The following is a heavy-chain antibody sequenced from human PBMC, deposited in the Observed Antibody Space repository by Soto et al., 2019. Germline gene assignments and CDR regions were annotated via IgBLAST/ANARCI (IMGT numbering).Heavy chain of an antibody. J-gene: IGHJ4*02. CDR3: AKNGGMDYDFWSGYYASY. CDR2: ISGSGGST. V-gene: IGHV3-23*01. D-gene: IGHD3-3*01. CDR1: GFTFSSYA. Sequence: EVQLLESGGGLVQPGGSLRLSCAASGFTFSSYAMSWVRQAPGKGLEWVSAISGSGGSTYYADSVKGRFTISRDNSKNTLYLQMNRLRAEDTAVYYCAKNGGMDYDFWSGYYASYWGQGTLVTVSS.